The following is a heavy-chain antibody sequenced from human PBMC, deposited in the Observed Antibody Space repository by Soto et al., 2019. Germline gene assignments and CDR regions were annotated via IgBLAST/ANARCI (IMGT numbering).Heavy chain of an antibody. CDR1: GGSFSGYY. J-gene: IGHJ3*02. CDR3: ARGSGTIVVVPAAIGARTFDI. Sequence: PSETLSLTCAVYGGSFSGYYWSWIRQPPGKGLEWIGEINHSGSTNYNPSLKSRVTISVDTSKNQFSLKLSSVTAADTAVYYCARGSGTIVVVPAAIGARTFDIWGQGTMVTVSS. CDR2: INHSGST. D-gene: IGHD2-2*01. V-gene: IGHV4-34*01.